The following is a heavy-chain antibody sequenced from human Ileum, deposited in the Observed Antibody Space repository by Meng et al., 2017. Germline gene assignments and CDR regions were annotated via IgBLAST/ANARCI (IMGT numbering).Heavy chain of an antibody. Sequence: GSLRLSCAVYGGSFSGYYWSWIRQPPGKGLEWIGEINHSGSTNYNPSLKSRVTISADTSKNQFSRKQSSVTAADTAVYYCARGRLSEKAGLDYWGQGALVTVSS. CDR2: INHSGST. J-gene: IGHJ4*02. D-gene: IGHD3-16*01. CDR1: GGSFSGYY. CDR3: ARGRLSEKAGLDY. V-gene: IGHV4-34*01.